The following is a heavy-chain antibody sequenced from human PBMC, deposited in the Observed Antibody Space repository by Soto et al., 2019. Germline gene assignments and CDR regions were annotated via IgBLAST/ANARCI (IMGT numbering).Heavy chain of an antibody. CDR3: ARGLTRGNYYYYYGMDV. D-gene: IGHD3-10*01. J-gene: IGHJ6*02. V-gene: IGHV3-53*01. Sequence: PGGSLRLSCPASGFSFSDYAMSWVRQAPGKGLEWVSVIYSGGSTYYADSVKGRFTISRDNSKNTLYLQMNSLRAEYTAVYYCARGLTRGNYYYYYGMDVWGQGTTVTVSS. CDR1: GFSFSDYA. CDR2: IYSGGST.